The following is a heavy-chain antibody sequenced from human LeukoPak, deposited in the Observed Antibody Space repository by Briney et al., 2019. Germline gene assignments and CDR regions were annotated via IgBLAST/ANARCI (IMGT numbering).Heavy chain of an antibody. CDR3: AKDFRYCSSTSCYRLD. D-gene: IGHD2-2*01. J-gene: IGHJ4*02. CDR2: VSTSSSYI. CDR1: GFTFSIYS. Sequence: PGGSLRLSCVASGFTFSIYSMNWVRQAPGKGLEWVSSVSTSSSYIYYADSVKGRFTISRDNSKNTLYLQMNSLRAEDTAVYYCAKDFRYCSSTSCYRLDWGQGTLVTVSS. V-gene: IGHV3-21*01.